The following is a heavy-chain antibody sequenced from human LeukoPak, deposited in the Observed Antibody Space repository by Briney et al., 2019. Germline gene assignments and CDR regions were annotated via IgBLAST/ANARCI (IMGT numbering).Heavy chain of an antibody. J-gene: IGHJ6*03. Sequence: GGSLRLSCAASGFTFSNYWMSWVRQAPGKGLEWVANIKQDGSEKYYVDSVKGRFTISRDNAKNSLYLQMNSLRAEDTAVYYCARDGYSSSWSKDYYYYYMDVWGKGTTVTVSS. CDR2: IKQDGSEK. CDR3: ARDGYSSSWSKDYYYYYMDV. V-gene: IGHV3-7*01. D-gene: IGHD6-13*01. CDR1: GFTFSNYW.